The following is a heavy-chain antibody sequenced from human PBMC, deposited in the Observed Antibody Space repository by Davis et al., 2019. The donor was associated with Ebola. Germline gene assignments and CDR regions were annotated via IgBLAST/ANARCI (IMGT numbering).Heavy chain of an antibody. CDR2: IYYSGST. Sequence: MPGGSLRLSCAVYGGSFSGYYWSWIRQPPGKGLEWIGYIYYSGSTNYNPSLKSRVAISVDTSKNQFSLKLSSVTAADTAVYYCARFMGGYGMDVWGQGTTVTVSS. V-gene: IGHV4-59*01. CDR1: GGSFSGYY. J-gene: IGHJ6*02. CDR3: ARFMGGYGMDV. D-gene: IGHD3-16*01.